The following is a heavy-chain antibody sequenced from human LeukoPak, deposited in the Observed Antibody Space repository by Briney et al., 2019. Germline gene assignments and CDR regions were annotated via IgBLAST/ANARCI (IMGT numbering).Heavy chain of an antibody. Sequence: ASVKVSCKASGYTFTRYHIHWVRQAPGQGLEWMGIINPSGGSTSYAQRFQGRVTMTRDTSTSTVYMELSSLRSEDTAVYYCARDFHTGSYFHFDYWGQGTLVTVSS. D-gene: IGHD1-26*01. V-gene: IGHV1-46*01. J-gene: IGHJ4*02. CDR2: INPSGGST. CDR3: ARDFHTGSYFHFDY. CDR1: GYTFTRYH.